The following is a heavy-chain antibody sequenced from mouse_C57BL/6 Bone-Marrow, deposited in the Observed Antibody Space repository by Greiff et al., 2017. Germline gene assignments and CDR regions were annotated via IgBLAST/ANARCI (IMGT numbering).Heavy chain of an antibody. CDR3: TNSNYVFDY. V-gene: IGHV14-4*01. Sequence: EVQLQQSGAELVRPGASVKLSCTASGFNINDYYMHWVKQRPEQGLEWIGWIYPVNGDTEYASKFQGKATITADTSSNTAYLQLSSQTSEDTAVYYCTNSNYVFDYWGQGTTLTVSS. CDR1: GFNINDYY. J-gene: IGHJ2*01. CDR2: IYPVNGDT. D-gene: IGHD2-5*01.